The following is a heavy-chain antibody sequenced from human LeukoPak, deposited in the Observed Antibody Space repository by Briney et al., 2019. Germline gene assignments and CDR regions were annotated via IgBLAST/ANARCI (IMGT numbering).Heavy chain of an antibody. CDR3: ARTRYFYYYYMDV. CDR1: GGSINSNSYY. D-gene: IGHD2/OR15-2a*01. CDR2: IYYSGST. Sequence: SETLSLTCTVSGGSINSNSYYWGWIRQPPGTGLEWIGSIYYSGSTYYNPSLKSRVTISVDTSKNQFSLKLSSVTAADTAVYYCARTRYFYYYYMDVWGKGTTVTISS. V-gene: IGHV4-39*01. J-gene: IGHJ6*03.